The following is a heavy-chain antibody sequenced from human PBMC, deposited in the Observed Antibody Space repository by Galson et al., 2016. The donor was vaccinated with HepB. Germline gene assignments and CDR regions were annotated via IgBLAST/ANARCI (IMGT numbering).Heavy chain of an antibody. J-gene: IGHJ4*02. CDR3: AKDVHYDFWSALHNYFEY. V-gene: IGHV3-23*01. D-gene: IGHD3-3*01. CDR1: GFTFSSYA. Sequence: SLRLSCAASGFTFSSYAMSWVRQAPGKGLEWVSAISGNGDSIYYADSVRGRFTISRDNSKNTLFLQINSLRAEDTAVFYCAKDVHYDFWSALHNYFEYWAREPWSPSPQ. CDR2: ISGNGDSI.